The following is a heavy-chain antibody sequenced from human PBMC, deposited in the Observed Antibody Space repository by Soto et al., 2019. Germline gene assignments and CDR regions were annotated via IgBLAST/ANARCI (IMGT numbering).Heavy chain of an antibody. CDR1: GFSLSTSGVD. CDR2: IFWDDDK. Sequence: SGPTLVNPTQTITLNYTFSGFSLSTSGVDVGWNRQPPGKAQEWLALIFWDDDKRYRPSLKSRITVTKDTSKNEVGLTMTSMERVDTATYYYEHFTNYYDSSGYYLYYFEYWGQGTPVTVSS. V-gene: IGHV2-5*02. CDR3: EHFTNYYDSSGYYLYYFEY. J-gene: IGHJ4*02. D-gene: IGHD3-22*01.